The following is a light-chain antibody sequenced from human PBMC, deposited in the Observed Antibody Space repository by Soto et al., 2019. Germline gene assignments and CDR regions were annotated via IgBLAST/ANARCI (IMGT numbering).Light chain of an antibody. CDR2: AAS. J-gene: IGKJ5*01. CDR3: QQYYSYPIT. CDR1: QGISSY. V-gene: IGKV1-8*01. Sequence: AIRMTQSPSSLSALTVDRVPITCRASQGISSYLACYQQKPGKAPKLLIYAASTLQSGVPSRFSGSGSGTDFTLTISCLQSEDFATYYCQQYYSYPITFGQGTRLEIK.